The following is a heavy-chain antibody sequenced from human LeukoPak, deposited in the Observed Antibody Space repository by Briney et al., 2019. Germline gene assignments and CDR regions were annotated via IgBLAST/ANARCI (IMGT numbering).Heavy chain of an antibody. D-gene: IGHD3-3*01. CDR2: RSGDVQTT. V-gene: IGHV3-23*01. CDR1: GFTFSTHA. Sequence: GGSLRLSCEASGFTFSTHAMNWIRQTPGKGLEWLSVRSGDVQTTTYASSVKGRFTISRDNSKNTLYLEMNSLRVEDTAIYYCAKDGYYSSANHFARLHFDLWGRGTRVTVSS. CDR3: AKDGYYSSANHFARLHFDL. J-gene: IGHJ2*01.